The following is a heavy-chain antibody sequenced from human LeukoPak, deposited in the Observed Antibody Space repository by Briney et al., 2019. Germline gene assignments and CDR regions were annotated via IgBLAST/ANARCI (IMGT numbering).Heavy chain of an antibody. CDR2: ISYDGSNK. CDR1: GFTFSSYG. D-gene: IGHD5-12*01. Sequence: QPGRSLRLSCAASGFTFSSYGMHWVRQAPGKGLEWVAVISYDGSNKYYADSVKGRFTISRDNSKNTLYLQMNSLRAEDTAVYYCAKVIMSGYELGGFDPWGQGTLVTVSS. J-gene: IGHJ5*02. CDR3: AKVIMSGYELGGFDP. V-gene: IGHV3-30*18.